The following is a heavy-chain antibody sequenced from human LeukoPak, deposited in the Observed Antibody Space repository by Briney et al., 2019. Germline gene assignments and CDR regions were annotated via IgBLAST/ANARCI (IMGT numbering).Heavy chain of an antibody. CDR3: ATSTVVTFDY. CDR1: GFTFSSYS. J-gene: IGHJ4*02. V-gene: IGHV3-21*01. CDR2: ISSSSSYI. D-gene: IGHD4-23*01. Sequence: GGSLRLSCAASGFTFSSYSMNWVRQAPGKGLEWVSSISSSSSYIYYADSVKGRFTISRDNAKNSLYLQMNSLRAEDTAVYYCATSTVVTFDYWGQRTLVTVSS.